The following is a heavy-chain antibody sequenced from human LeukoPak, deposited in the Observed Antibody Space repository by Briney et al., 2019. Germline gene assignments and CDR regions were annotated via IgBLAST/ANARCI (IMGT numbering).Heavy chain of an antibody. CDR1: GFTFTSTT. V-gene: IGHV3-23*01. D-gene: IGHD6-13*01. J-gene: IGHJ4*02. Sequence: GSLRLSCVASGFTFTSTTMGWVRQAPGRGLEWVSSITAIDGRTYYADSVRGRFTISRDNSKNTVYLQLNSLRAGDTAIYYCTKDRRGPAAGTWYFDSWGQGTLVTVSS. CDR3: TKDRRGPAAGTWYFDS. CDR2: ITAIDGRT.